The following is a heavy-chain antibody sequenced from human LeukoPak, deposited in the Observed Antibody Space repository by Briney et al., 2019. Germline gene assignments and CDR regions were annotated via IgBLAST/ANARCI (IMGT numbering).Heavy chain of an antibody. CDR1: GFTFSTYW. CDR3: AREYYYDSSGYTFDP. V-gene: IGHV3-74*01. Sequence: GPSLRLSCAASGFTFSTYWMHWVRQHPGKGLVWVSRINSDGRRASYADSVRGRFTISRDNDKNTLYLQMDSMRAEDTAVYYCAREYYYDSSGYTFDPWGQGTLVTVSS. J-gene: IGHJ5*02. D-gene: IGHD3-22*01. CDR2: INSDGRRA.